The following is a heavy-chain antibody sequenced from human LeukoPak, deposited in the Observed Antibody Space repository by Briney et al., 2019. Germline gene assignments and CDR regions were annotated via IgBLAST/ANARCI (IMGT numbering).Heavy chain of an antibody. D-gene: IGHD6-13*01. V-gene: IGHV3-33*01. J-gene: IGHJ6*04. Sequence: SGGSLRLSCAASGFTFSSYGVHWVRQAPGKGREWVAVIWYDGSNKYYADSVRGRFTISRDNSKNTLYLQMNSLRAEDTAVYYCAREKASSSWPYYYYGMDVWGKGTTVTVSS. CDR1: GFTFSSYG. CDR2: IWYDGSNK. CDR3: AREKASSSWPYYYYGMDV.